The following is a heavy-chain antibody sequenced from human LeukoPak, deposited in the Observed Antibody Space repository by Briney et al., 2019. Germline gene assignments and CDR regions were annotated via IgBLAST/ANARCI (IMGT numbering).Heavy chain of an antibody. CDR3: ARRSTARAFDI. Sequence: SETLSLTCAVYGGSFSGYYWSWIRQPPGKGLEWIGEINHSGSTNYNPSLKSRVTISVDTSKNQFSLKLSSVTAADTAVYYCARRSTARAFDIWGQGTMVTVSS. CDR2: INHSGST. D-gene: IGHD5-18*01. J-gene: IGHJ3*02. CDR1: GGSFSGYY. V-gene: IGHV4-34*01.